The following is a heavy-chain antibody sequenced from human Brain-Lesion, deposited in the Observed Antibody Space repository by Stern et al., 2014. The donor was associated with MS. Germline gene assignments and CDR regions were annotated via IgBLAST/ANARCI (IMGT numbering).Heavy chain of an antibody. CDR3: ATYYYDSSGYNDF. CDR2: SHPKSGGT. J-gene: IGHJ4*02. D-gene: IGHD3-22*01. V-gene: IGHV1-2*04. CDR1: GYTFTGHY. Sequence: QVQLVESGAEVKKPWASVSVSCTASGYTFTGHYMHWVRQAPAQGLAWMGLSHPKSGGTNYAQKFQGWVTMTRDTSINTAYMELSRLRSDDTAVYYCATYYYDSSGYNDFWGQGTLVTVSS.